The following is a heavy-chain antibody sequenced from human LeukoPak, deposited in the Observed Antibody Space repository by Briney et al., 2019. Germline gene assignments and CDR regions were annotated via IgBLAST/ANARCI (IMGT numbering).Heavy chain of an antibody. CDR1: GYTFTGYY. D-gene: IGHD6-19*01. CDR3: ASPVTPSYSSGWYYDY. J-gene: IGHJ4*02. V-gene: IGHV1-2*02. Sequence: RGASVKVSCKASGYTFTGYYIHWVRQAPGQGLEWMGWINPNSGGTNYAQKFQGRVTMTRDTSFSTAYVELSRLRSDDTAVYYCASPVTPSYSSGWYYDYWGQGTLVTVSS. CDR2: INPNSGGT.